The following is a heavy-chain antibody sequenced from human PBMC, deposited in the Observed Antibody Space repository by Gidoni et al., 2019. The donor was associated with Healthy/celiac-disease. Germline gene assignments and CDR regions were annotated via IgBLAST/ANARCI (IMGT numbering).Heavy chain of an antibody. CDR1: GFTFSNAW. V-gene: IGHV3-15*01. CDR2: IKSKTDGGTT. CDR3: TTSDTAMAPFDY. J-gene: IGHJ4*02. D-gene: IGHD5-18*01. Sequence: EVQLVESGGGVVKPGGSLRLSCAASGFTFSNAWMSWVGQAPGKGLEWVGRIKSKTDGGTTDYAAPVKGRFTISRDDSKNTLYLQMNSLKTEDTAVYYCTTSDTAMAPFDYWGQGTLVTVSS.